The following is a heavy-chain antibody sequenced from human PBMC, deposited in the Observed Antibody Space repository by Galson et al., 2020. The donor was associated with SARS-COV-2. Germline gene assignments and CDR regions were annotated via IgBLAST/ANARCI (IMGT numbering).Heavy chain of an antibody. CDR1: GGSITSCGYS. Sequence: SETLSLTCSVSGGSITSCGYSWTWIRQSPGQGLEWIGYDYQSGATHYNPSLKSRLSISMDRSKNQLTLKLTSVTAADTAVYYWARRYVSGLSPYWYLDLWGRGTLVTVSS. V-gene: IGHV4-30-2*06. J-gene: IGHJ2*01. CDR3: ARRYVSGLSPYWYLDL. CDR2: DYQSGAT. D-gene: IGHD3-16*01.